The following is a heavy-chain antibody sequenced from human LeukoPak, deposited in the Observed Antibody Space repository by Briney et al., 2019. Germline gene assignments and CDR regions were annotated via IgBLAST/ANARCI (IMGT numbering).Heavy chain of an antibody. V-gene: IGHV3-20*04. CDR2: INWNGGST. CDR3: ASLVVVPAAMPGKNWFDP. Sequence: PGGSLRLSCAASGFTFDDYGMSWVRQAPGKGLEWVSGINWNGGSTGYADSVKGRFTISRDNAKNSLYLQMNSLRAEDTAVYYCASLVVVPAAMPGKNWFDPWGQGTLVTVSS. D-gene: IGHD2-2*01. J-gene: IGHJ5*02. CDR1: GFTFDDYG.